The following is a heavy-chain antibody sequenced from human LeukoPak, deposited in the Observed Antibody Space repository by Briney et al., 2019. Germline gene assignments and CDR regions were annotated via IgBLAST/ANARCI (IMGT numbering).Heavy chain of an antibody. CDR2: INHSGST. CDR3: ARLSSGYEEVDY. CDR1: GGSFSGYY. D-gene: IGHD3-22*01. Sequence: SETLSLTCAVYGGSFSGYYWSWIRQPPGKGLEWIGEINHSGSTNYNPSLKSRVTISVDMSKNQFSLKLSSVTAADTAVYYCARLSSGYEEVDYWGQGTLVTVSS. V-gene: IGHV4-34*01. J-gene: IGHJ4*02.